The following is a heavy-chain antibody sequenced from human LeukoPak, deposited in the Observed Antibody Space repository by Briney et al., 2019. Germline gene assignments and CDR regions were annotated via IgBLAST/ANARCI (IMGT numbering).Heavy chain of an antibody. CDR2: ISYDGSNK. Sequence: SGGSLRLSCAASGFTFSSYAMHWVRQAPGKGLEWVAVISYDGSNKYYADSVKGRFTISRDNSKNTLYLQMNSLRAEDTAVYYCAKGGGAPPYYYYGMDVWGQGTTVTVSS. J-gene: IGHJ6*02. D-gene: IGHD3-16*01. CDR1: GFTFSSYA. V-gene: IGHV3-30-3*01. CDR3: AKGGGAPPYYYYGMDV.